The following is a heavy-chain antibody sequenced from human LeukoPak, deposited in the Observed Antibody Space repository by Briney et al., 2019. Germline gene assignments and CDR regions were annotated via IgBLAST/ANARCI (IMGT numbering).Heavy chain of an antibody. CDR3: ASRTYYGSGPDY. CDR2: IYYRGST. D-gene: IGHD3-10*01. J-gene: IGHJ4*02. V-gene: IGHV4-59*11. Sequence: PSETLSLTCTVSGDSISRHYWSWIRQPPGKGLEWIGYIYYRGSTNYNPSLKSRVTISVDTSKNQFSLRLTSVTAADTAMYYCASRTYYGSGPDYWGQGTLVTVSS. CDR1: GDSISRHY.